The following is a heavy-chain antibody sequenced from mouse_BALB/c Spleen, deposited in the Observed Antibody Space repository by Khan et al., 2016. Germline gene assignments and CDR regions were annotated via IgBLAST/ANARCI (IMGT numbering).Heavy chain of an antibody. J-gene: IGHJ2*01. CDR1: GYTFTSYT. CDR3: AREGWLLGYFDY. D-gene: IGHD2-3*01. V-gene: IGHV1-4*01. CDR2: VIPSNVYT. Sequence: QVQLQQSGAELARPGASVKMSCKASGYTFTSYTMHWVKQGPGQGLEWIGYVIPSNVYTNYNQKFKDKATLTADKSSSTAYMQLSSLTSEDSAVYYCAREGWLLGYFDYWGQGTTLTVSS.